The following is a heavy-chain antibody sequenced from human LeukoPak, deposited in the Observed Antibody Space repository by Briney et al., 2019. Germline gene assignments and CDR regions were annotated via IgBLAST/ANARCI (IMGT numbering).Heavy chain of an antibody. CDR3: ASIVGATGPKRYFDL. V-gene: IGHV4-61*08. CDR1: GGSISSGGYY. Sequence: SETLSLTCTVSGGSISSGGYYWSWIRQHPGKGLEWIGYIYYSGSTNYNPSLKSRVTISVDTSKNQFSLKLSSVTAADTAVYYCASIVGATGPKRYFDLWGRGTLVTVSS. CDR2: IYYSGST. J-gene: IGHJ2*01. D-gene: IGHD1-26*01.